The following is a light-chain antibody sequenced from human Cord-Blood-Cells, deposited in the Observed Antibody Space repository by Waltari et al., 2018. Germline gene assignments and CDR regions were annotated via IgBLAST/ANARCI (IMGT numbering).Light chain of an antibody. CDR1: SSYVGGYNY. CDR3: SSYTSSSTLV. V-gene: IGLV2-14*01. J-gene: IGLJ3*02. Sequence: QSALTQPASVSGPPGQSITISCTGTSSYVGGYNYVSWYQQPPGKAPKLMIYEVSNRPSGVSNLFSGSKSGNTASLTISGLQAEDEADYYCSSYTSSSTLVFGGGTKLTVL. CDR2: EVS.